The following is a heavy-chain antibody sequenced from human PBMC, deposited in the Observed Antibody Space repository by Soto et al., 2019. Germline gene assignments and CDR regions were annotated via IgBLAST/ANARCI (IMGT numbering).Heavy chain of an antibody. D-gene: IGHD5-18*01. CDR3: ARGIQLWLLPNFDY. J-gene: IGHJ4*02. CDR2: IYYSGST. Sequence: QVQLQESGPGLVKPSETLSLTCTVSGGSISSYYWSWIRQPPGKGLEWSGYIYYSGSTNYNPSLKSRVTISVDTSKNQFALKLSSVTAADTAVYYCARGIQLWLLPNFDYWGQGTLVTVSS. V-gene: IGHV4-59*01. CDR1: GGSISSYY.